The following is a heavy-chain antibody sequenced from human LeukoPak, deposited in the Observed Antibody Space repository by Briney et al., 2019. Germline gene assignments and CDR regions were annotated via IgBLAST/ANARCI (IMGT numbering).Heavy chain of an antibody. D-gene: IGHD2-2*01. CDR3: STSCYYPDAFDI. J-gene: IGHJ3*02. CDR1: GFTVSSNY. Sequence: GGSLRLSCAASGFTVSSNYMSWVRRAPGKGLEWVSVIYSGGSTYYADSVKGRFTISRDNSKNTLYLQMNSLRAEDTAVYYCSTSCYYPDAFDIWGQGTMVTVSS. CDR2: IYSGGST. V-gene: IGHV3-66*01.